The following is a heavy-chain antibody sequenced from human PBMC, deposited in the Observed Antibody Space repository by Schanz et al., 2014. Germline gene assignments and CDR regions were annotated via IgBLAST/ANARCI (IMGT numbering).Heavy chain of an antibody. CDR1: EFTFSTDA. J-gene: IGHJ4*02. Sequence: DVHLLESGGGLVQPGGSLRLSCAASEFTFSTDAMSWVRQAPGKGLEWLSVISASGGDTYYADSVKGRFTISRDNSKNALYLQMNSLRAEDTGVYYCAKVRYSSGWRGDYFDEWGQGTLVTVAS. V-gene: IGHV3-23*01. CDR2: ISASGGDT. CDR3: AKVRYSSGWRGDYFDE. D-gene: IGHD6-25*01.